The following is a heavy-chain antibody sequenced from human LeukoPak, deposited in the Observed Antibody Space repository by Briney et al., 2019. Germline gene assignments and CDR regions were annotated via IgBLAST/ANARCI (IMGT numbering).Heavy chain of an antibody. J-gene: IGHJ4*02. Sequence: ASLKVSCKASGYTFTSYYMHWVRQAPGQGLEWMGIINPSGGSTSYAQKFQGRVTMTRDMSTSTVYMELSSLRSEDTAVYYCARGLRVRRYFDWLLVGYWGQGTLVTVSP. CDR1: GYTFTSYY. CDR3: ARGLRVRRYFDWLLVGY. CDR2: INPSGGST. D-gene: IGHD3-9*01. V-gene: IGHV1-46*01.